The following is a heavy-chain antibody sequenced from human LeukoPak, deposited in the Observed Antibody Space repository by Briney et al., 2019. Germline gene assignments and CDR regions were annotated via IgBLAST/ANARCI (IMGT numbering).Heavy chain of an antibody. CDR2: ISSSSSYI. CDR3: ARTGTPHPLPNFDY. J-gene: IGHJ4*02. V-gene: IGHV3-21*01. CDR1: GFTFNSYS. D-gene: IGHD3-10*01. Sequence: PGGSLRLSCAASGFTFNSYSMNRVRQAPGKGLEWVSSISSSSSYIYYADSVKGRFTISRDNAKNSLYLQMNSLRAEDTAVYYCARTGTPHPLPNFDYWGQGTLVTVSS.